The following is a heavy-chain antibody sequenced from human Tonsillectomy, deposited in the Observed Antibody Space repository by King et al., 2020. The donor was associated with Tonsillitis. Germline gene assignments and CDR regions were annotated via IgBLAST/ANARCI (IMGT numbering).Heavy chain of an antibody. D-gene: IGHD1-14*01. CDR3: ARDSLTATRAFDL. Sequence: VQLVESGGGLVQPGGSLRLSCAASGFTFSSYWMSWVRQAPGKGLEWVANIKQDGSEAYYVDSVTGRLTISRDNAENSLYLKMNSLRAEDTAVYYCARDSLTATRAFDLWGRGTLVTVSS. V-gene: IGHV3-7*03. CDR1: GFTFSSYW. CDR2: IKQDGSEA. J-gene: IGHJ2*01.